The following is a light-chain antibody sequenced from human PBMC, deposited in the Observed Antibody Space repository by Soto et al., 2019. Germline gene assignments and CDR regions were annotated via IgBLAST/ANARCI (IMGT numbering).Light chain of an antibody. CDR3: QQYNRYSWT. V-gene: IGKV1-5*03. Sequence: DIQMTESPSTLSASVGDRVTITFRASQSISSWLAWYQQKPGKAPKLLIYKASSLESGVPSRFSGSGYGTEFTLTISSLQTEDFATYYCQQYNRYSWTFGQGTKVDI. J-gene: IGKJ1*01. CDR1: QSISSW. CDR2: KAS.